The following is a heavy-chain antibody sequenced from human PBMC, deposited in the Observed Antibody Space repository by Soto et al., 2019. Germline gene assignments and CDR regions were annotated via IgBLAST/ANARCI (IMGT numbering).Heavy chain of an antibody. Sequence: PGGSLRLSCAASGFTFSDYYMSWIRQAPGKGLEWVSYISSSGSTIYYADSVKGRFTISRDNAKNSLYLQMNSLRAEDTAVYYCASGLTAMVKPLDYWGQGTLVTVSS. CDR1: GFTFSDYY. J-gene: IGHJ4*02. CDR2: ISSSGSTI. D-gene: IGHD5-18*01. CDR3: ASGLTAMVKPLDY. V-gene: IGHV3-11*01.